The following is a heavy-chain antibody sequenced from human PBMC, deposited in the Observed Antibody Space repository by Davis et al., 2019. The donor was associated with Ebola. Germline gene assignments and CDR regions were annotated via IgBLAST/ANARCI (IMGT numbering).Heavy chain of an antibody. D-gene: IGHD4-17*01. CDR2: IHYSGST. J-gene: IGHJ2*01. Sequence: MPSETLSLTCTVSGGSISSHYWTWIRQPPGKGLEWIGHIHYSGSTHYNPSLKSRVTTSVDTSKNQFSLSLSSVTAADTPVYYCARMPTVTADHWYFDLWGRGTLVAVSS. CDR3: ARMPTVTADHWYFDL. V-gene: IGHV4-59*11. CDR1: GGSISSHY.